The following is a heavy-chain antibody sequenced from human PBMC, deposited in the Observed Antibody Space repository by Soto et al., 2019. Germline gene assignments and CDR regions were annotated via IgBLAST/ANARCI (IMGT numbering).Heavy chain of an antibody. CDR2: IYPGDSDT. Sequence: PGESLKISCQVSGYSFTSYWIGWVRQMPGKGLEWMGIIYPGDSDTRYSPSFQGQVTISADKSISTAYLQWSSLKASDTAMYYCARADIVATIATYYYYGMDVWGQGTTVTVSS. CDR1: GYSFTSYW. V-gene: IGHV5-51*01. D-gene: IGHD5-12*01. J-gene: IGHJ6*02. CDR3: ARADIVATIATYYYYGMDV.